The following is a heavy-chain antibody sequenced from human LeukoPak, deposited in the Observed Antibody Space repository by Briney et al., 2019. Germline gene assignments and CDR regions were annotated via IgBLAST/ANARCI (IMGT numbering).Heavy chain of an antibody. J-gene: IGHJ6*03. CDR1: GFTFSSYG. CDR2: IRYDGSNK. D-gene: IGHD2-2*02. Sequence: PGGSLRLSCAASGFTFSSYGMHWVRQAPGKGLEWVAFIRYDGSNKYYADSVKGRFTISRDNSKNTLYLQMNSLRAEDTAVYYCAKDTVVPAAIPRFLNYYYYMDVWGKGTTVTVSS. V-gene: IGHV3-30*02. CDR3: AKDTVVPAAIPRFLNYYYYMDV.